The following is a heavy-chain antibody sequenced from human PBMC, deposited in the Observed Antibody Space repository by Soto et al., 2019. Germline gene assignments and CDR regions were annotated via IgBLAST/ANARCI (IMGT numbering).Heavy chain of an antibody. CDR3: ARGLLLWFGELSRRGGYYYYRDV. CDR2: INDRGNS. Sequence: QVQLQQWGAGLLKPSETLSLTCAAYGGSFSGYQWTWIRPIPGKGLEWIGEINDRGNSNYNPSLKRRVTILLDAPKNPISPRLICVTAGDAAVYYCARGLLLWFGELSRRGGYYYYRDVWGKGTTVTVSS. J-gene: IGHJ6*03. CDR1: GGSFSGYQ. D-gene: IGHD3-10*01. V-gene: IGHV4-34*01.